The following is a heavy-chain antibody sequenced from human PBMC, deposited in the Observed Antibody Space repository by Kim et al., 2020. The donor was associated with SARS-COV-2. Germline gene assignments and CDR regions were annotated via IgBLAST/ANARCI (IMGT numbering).Heavy chain of an antibody. CDR1: GYSFSTNW. CDR3: ARHGRGPTAKYDS. Sequence: GESLKISCKGSGYSFSTNWIAWVRQMPGKGLEWMGIIYPGDSDTRYSPSFQGQVTISADKSITTAYLQWSRLRASDTAIYYCARHGRGPTAKYDSWGQGTLVTVSS. CDR2: IYPGDSDT. V-gene: IGHV5-51*01. J-gene: IGHJ4*02. D-gene: IGHD1-26*01.